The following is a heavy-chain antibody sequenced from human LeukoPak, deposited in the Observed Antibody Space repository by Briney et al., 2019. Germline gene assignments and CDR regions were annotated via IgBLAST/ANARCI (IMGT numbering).Heavy chain of an antibody. V-gene: IGHV4-59*08. J-gene: IGHJ4*02. D-gene: IGHD6-19*01. CDR1: GDSLSSHY. CDR2: IYGSGST. CDR3: ARNVGWYSHDS. Sequence: SETLSLTCTVSGDSLSSHYWSWIRQPPGKGLEWIGYIYGSGSTHYDPSLRSRVTISEDTSKNQFPLKLTSVTAADTAVYYCARNVGWYSHDSWGQGTLVTVSS.